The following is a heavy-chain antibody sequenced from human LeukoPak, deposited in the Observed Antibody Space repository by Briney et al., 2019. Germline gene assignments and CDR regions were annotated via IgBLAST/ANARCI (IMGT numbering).Heavy chain of an antibody. D-gene: IGHD5-24*01. CDR3: ARENVEMATTGAFDI. V-gene: IGHV4-59*12. Sequence: KSSETLSLTCTVSGGSISSYYWSWIGQPPGKGLEGIGYIYYSGSTNYNPSLKSRVTISVDTSKNQFSLKLSSVSAANTAVYYCARENVEMATTGAFDIWGQGTMVTVSS. CDR1: GGSISSYY. J-gene: IGHJ3*02. CDR2: IYYSGST.